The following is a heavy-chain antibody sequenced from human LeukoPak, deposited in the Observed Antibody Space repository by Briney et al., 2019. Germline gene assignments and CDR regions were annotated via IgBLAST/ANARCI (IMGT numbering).Heavy chain of an antibody. Sequence: SETLSLXCTVSGGSISSSNYYWGWIRQPPGKGLEWIGSIYYSGSTYYNPSLKSRVTMSVGTSKNQFSLKLTSVTAADTAVYYCARLKWSGYPTLSDYWGQGTLVTVSS. V-gene: IGHV4-39*01. CDR1: GGSISSSNYY. CDR3: ARLKWSGYPTLSDY. J-gene: IGHJ4*02. CDR2: IYYSGST. D-gene: IGHD3-3*01.